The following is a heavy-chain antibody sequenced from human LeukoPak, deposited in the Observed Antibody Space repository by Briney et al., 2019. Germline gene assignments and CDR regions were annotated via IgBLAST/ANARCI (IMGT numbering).Heavy chain of an antibody. Sequence: GTLSLTCTVSGDSINSLDLWSWVRQAPGKGLEWVSAISNNGGYTYYADSVQGRFTISRDNSKSTLCLQMNSLRAEDTAVYYCAKQLGYCSDGSCYFPYWGQGTLVTVSS. J-gene: IGHJ4*02. CDR1: GDSINSLD. CDR3: AKQLGYCSDGSCYFPY. V-gene: IGHV3-23*01. D-gene: IGHD2-15*01. CDR2: ISNNGGYT.